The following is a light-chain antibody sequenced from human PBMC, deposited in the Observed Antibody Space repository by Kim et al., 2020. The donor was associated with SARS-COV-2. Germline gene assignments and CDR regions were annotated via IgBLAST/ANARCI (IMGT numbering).Light chain of an antibody. CDR2: DAS. V-gene: IGKV3-11*01. CDR3: QQRSNWLT. J-gene: IGKJ4*01. CDR1: QSVSSY. Sequence: SLSPGERATLSCRASQSVSSYLAWYQQTPGQAPRLLIYDASNRATGIPARFSGSGSATDFTLTISSLEPEDFAVYYCQQRSNWLTFGGGTKVDIK.